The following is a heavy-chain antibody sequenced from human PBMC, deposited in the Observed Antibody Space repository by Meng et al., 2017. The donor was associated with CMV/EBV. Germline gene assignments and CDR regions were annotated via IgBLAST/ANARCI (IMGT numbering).Heavy chain of an antibody. CDR2: ISSSGSTI. CDR3: ARYYPSLPYYDFWSGYHYYYYYGMDV. Sequence: GGSLRLSCAASGFTFSDYYMSWIRQAPGKGLEWVSYISSSGSTIYYADSVKGRFTISRDNAKNSLYLQMNSLRDEDTAVYYCARYYPSLPYYDFWSGYHYYYYYGMDVWGQGTTVTVSS. D-gene: IGHD3-3*01. CDR1: GFTFSDYY. V-gene: IGHV3-11*04. J-gene: IGHJ6*02.